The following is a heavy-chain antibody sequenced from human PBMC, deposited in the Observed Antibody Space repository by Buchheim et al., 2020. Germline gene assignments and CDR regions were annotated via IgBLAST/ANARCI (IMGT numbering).Heavy chain of an antibody. CDR1: GYTFTGYY. D-gene: IGHD3-10*01. V-gene: IGHV1-2*06. CDR3: ARGFYYGSGSYRLSPHFDY. J-gene: IGHJ4*02. Sequence: QVQLVQSGAEVKKPGASVKVSCKASGYTFTGYYMHWVRQAPGQGLEWMGRINPNSGGTNYAQKFQGRVTMTRDTSISTAYMELSRLRSDDTAVYCCARGFYYGSGSYRLSPHFDYWGQGTL. CDR2: INPNSGGT.